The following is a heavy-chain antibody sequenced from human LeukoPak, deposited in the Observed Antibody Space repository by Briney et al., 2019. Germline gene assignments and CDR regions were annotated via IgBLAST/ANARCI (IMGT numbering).Heavy chain of an antibody. V-gene: IGHV4-59*01. CDR1: GGSISSYY. J-gene: IGHJ4*02. Sequence: SETLSLTCTVSGGSISSYYWSWIRHPPRKGLEWIGYIYYSGSTNYNPSLTSRVTISVDTSKNQFSLKLSAVTAADTAVYYCARATYDFWSGTRSYYFDYWGQGTLVTVSS. CDR2: IYYSGST. D-gene: IGHD3-3*01. CDR3: ARATYDFWSGTRSYYFDY.